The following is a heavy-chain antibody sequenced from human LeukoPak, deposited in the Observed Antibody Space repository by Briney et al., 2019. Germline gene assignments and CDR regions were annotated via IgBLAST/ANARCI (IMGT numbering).Heavy chain of an antibody. J-gene: IGHJ3*02. V-gene: IGHV3-30-3*01. CDR1: GFTFSSYW. CDR3: ARDKGRAGLLTGSSAVDI. D-gene: IGHD6-6*01. Sequence: QSGGSLRLSCAASGFTFSSYWMSWVRQAPGKGLEWVAVISYDGSNKYYADSVKGRFTISRDSSKNTLYLQMNSLRPEDTAVYYCARDKGRAGLLTGSSAVDIWGQGTMVTVSS. CDR2: ISYDGSNK.